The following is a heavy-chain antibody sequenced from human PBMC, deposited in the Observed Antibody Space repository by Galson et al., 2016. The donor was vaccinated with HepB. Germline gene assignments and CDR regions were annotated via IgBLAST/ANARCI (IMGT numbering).Heavy chain of an antibody. Sequence: QSGAEVKKPGESLKISCQGSGYIFNDYWIGWVRQMPGKGLEWMGRIHPRDSHTSYSPSFRGHVTFSTEKSLNTAFLQWTNLEASDSGTYFCARGIVGYGIDYWGQGTLVTVSP. J-gene: IGHJ4*02. V-gene: IGHV5-10-1*01. CDR2: IHPRDSHT. CDR1: GYIFNDYW. D-gene: IGHD1-1*01. CDR3: ARGIVGYGIDY.